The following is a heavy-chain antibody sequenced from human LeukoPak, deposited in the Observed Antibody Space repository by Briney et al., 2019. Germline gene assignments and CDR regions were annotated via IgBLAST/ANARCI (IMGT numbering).Heavy chain of an antibody. CDR1: GGSVSSGSYY. V-gene: IGHV4-61*01. CDR3: ARDMTPNDAFDI. CDR2: ICYIGST. Sequence: PSETLSLTCTVSGGSVSSGSYYWSWVRQPPGKGLEWLGYICYIGSTNYNPSLKSRVTISVDTSKNQFSLKLSSVTAADTAVYYCARDMTPNDAFDIWGQGTMVTVSS. J-gene: IGHJ3*02.